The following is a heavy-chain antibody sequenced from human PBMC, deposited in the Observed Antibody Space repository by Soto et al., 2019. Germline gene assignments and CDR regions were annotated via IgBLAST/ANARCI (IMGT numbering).Heavy chain of an antibody. J-gene: IGHJ5*02. D-gene: IGHD3-3*01. V-gene: IGHV1-18*01. Sequence: EASVKVSCKTSGYTFNTYGINWVRQAPGQGLELMGWISAYDGKTTYAEKFQGRVTLTTDTSTSTAYMELRSLRSVDTAIYYCARDPHEFWTSYWFDPWGQGTPVTVSS. CDR3: ARDPHEFWTSYWFDP. CDR1: GYTFNTYG. CDR2: ISAYDGKT.